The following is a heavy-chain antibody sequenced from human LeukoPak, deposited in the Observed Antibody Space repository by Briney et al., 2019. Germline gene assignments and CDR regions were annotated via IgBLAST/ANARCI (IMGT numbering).Heavy chain of an antibody. J-gene: IGHJ4*02. CDR3: ARVSLDCSSTSCYTLFDY. V-gene: IGHV4-30-4*08. CDR2: IYYSGST. D-gene: IGHD2-2*02. Sequence: SQTLSLTCTVSGGSISSGDYYWSWIRQPPGKGLEWIGSIYYSGSTYYNPSLKSRVTISVYTSKNQFSLKLSSVTAADTAVYYCARVSLDCSSTSCYTLFDYWGQGTLVTVSS. CDR1: GGSISSGDYY.